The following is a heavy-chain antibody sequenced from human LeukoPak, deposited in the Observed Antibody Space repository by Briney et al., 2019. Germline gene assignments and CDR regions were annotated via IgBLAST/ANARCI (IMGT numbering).Heavy chain of an antibody. CDR1: GGTFSSYA. CDR3: ARRQGYCSSTSCYGLLEVWFDP. J-gene: IGHJ5*02. D-gene: IGHD2-2*01. Sequence: GSSVKVSCKASGGTFSSYAISWVRQAPGQGLKWMGGIIPIFGTANYAQKFQGRVTITTDESTSTAYMELSSLRSEDTAVYYCARRQGYCSSTSCYGLLEVWFDPWGQGTLVTVSS. V-gene: IGHV1-69*05. CDR2: IIPIFGTA.